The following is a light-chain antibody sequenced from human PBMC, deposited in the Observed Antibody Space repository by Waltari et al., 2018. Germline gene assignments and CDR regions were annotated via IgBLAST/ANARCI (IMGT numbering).Light chain of an antibody. Sequence: DIVMTQSPDSLAVSLGERATINCKSSQSVLYSSNNKNYVAWYQQKPGQPPKLLVDWASTRESGVPDRFSAGGSGTDFTHTISSLQAEDVAVYYCQQYYNTPLTFGGGTKVGVK. J-gene: IGKJ4*01. V-gene: IGKV4-1*01. CDR2: WAS. CDR3: QQYYNTPLT. CDR1: QSVLYSSNNKNY.